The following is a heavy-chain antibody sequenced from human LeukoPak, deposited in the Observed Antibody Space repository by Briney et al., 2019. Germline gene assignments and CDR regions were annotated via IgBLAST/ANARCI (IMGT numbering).Heavy chain of an antibody. J-gene: IGHJ5*02. Sequence: GASVKVSCKASGGTFSSYTISWVRQAPGQGLEWMGRIIPILGIANYAQKFQGTVTITADKSPSTAYMELSSLRSEDKAVYYCARWSLGSSGTNWFDPWGQGTLVTVSS. V-gene: IGHV1-69*02. CDR3: ARWSLGSSGTNWFDP. CDR2: IIPILGIA. CDR1: GGTFSSYT. D-gene: IGHD6-19*01.